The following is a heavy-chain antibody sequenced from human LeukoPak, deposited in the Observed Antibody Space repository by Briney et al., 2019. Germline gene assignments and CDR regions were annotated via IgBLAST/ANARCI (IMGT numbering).Heavy chain of an antibody. CDR3: ARHGRGSGWYSEYFQH. V-gene: IGHV4-59*08. J-gene: IGHJ1*01. CDR2: IYYSGST. D-gene: IGHD6-19*01. CDR1: GGSISSYY. Sequence: KSSETLSLTCTVSGGSISSYYWSWIRQPPGKGLEWIGYIYYSGSTNYNPSLKSRVTISVDTSKNQFSLKLSSVTAADTAVYYCARHGRGSGWYSEYFQHWGQGTLVTVSS.